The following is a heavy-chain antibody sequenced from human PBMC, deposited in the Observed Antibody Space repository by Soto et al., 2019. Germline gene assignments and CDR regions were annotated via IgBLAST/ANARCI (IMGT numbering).Heavy chain of an antibody. CDR1: GGSLSTYY. D-gene: IGHD3-10*01. V-gene: IGHV4-59*01. CDR3: ARPVPPRTSTAWFDP. Sequence: SETLSLTCTVSGGSLSTYYWTWIRQSPEKGLEWIGNVYYDGTTKFNPALQSRLTMSVDTSKNQFSLRPTSVTAADTAVYYCARPVPPRTSTAWFDPWGQGXRVTVSS. J-gene: IGHJ5*02. CDR2: VYYDGTT.